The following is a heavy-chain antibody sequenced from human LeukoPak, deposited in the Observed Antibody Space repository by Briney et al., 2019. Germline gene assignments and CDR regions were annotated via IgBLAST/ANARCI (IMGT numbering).Heavy chain of an antibody. CDR1: GFTFDDYS. D-gene: IGHD5-12*01. V-gene: IGHV3-9*01. CDR2: IIWNSGSA. CDR3: AKDRTYSAYAALDY. J-gene: IGHJ4*02. Sequence: GGSLRLSCAASGFTFDDYSMHWVRQAPGKGLGWVSGIIWNSGSAGYADSVKGRFTLSRDSAKNSLSLQMKSLRTEDTALYYCAKDRTYSAYAALDYWGQGTLVTVSS.